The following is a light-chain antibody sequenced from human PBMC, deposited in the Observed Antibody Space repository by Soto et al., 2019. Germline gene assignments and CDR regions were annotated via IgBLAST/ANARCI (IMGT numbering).Light chain of an antibody. CDR3: QQYGSSGT. CDR2: DAS. V-gene: IGKV3-15*01. J-gene: IGKJ1*01. Sequence: EIVMTQSPATLSVSPGERVTLSCRASQSVGSNLAWYQQKPGLAPRVLIYDASTRATVIPARFSGSGSGTEFTLTISSLQSEDFAVYYCQQYGSSGTFGQGTKVEIK. CDR1: QSVGSN.